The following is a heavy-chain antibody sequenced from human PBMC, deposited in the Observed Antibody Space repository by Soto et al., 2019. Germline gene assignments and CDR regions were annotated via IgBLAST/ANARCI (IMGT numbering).Heavy chain of an antibody. J-gene: IGHJ5*02. V-gene: IGHV4-59*01. CDR1: GGSISSYY. Sequence: SETLSLTCTVSGGSISSYYWSWIRQPPGKGLEWIGYIYYSGSTNYNPSLKSRVTISVDTSKNQFSLKLSSVTAADTAVYYCARVGDSSGWYTGYNWFDPWGQGTLVTVSS. CDR2: IYYSGST. CDR3: ARVGDSSGWYTGYNWFDP. D-gene: IGHD6-19*01.